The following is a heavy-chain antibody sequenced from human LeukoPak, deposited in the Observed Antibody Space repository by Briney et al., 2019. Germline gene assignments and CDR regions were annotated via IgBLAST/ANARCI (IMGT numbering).Heavy chain of an antibody. Sequence: GGSLRLSCAASGFTFSSYAMHWVRQAPGKGLEWVAVISYDGSNKYYADSVKGRFTISRDNSKNTLYLQMNSLRAEDTAVYYCARGQSVESLDYWGQGTPVTVSS. CDR3: ARGQSVESLDY. CDR1: GFTFSSYA. CDR2: ISYDGSNK. J-gene: IGHJ4*02. D-gene: IGHD5-24*01. V-gene: IGHV3-30*04.